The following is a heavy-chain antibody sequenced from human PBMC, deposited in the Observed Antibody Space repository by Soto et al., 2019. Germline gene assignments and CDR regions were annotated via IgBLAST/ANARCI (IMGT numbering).Heavy chain of an antibody. CDR2: IIPIFGTA. Sequence: SVKVSCKASGGTFSSYAISWVRQAPGQGLEWMGGIIPIFGTANYAQKFQGRVTITADESTSTAYMELSSLRSEDTAVYYCATISSVQGSGYYEYFQHWGQGTLVTVSS. D-gene: IGHD3-22*01. CDR3: ATISSVQGSGYYEYFQH. V-gene: IGHV1-69*13. CDR1: GGTFSSYA. J-gene: IGHJ1*01.